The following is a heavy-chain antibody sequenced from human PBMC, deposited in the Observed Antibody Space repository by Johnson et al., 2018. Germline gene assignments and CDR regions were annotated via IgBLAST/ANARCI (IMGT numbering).Heavy chain of an antibody. CDR2: IGTAGDT. CDR3: ARVSAYCGGDCYPGHYYYYYMDV. CDR1: GFTFSSYD. J-gene: IGHJ6*03. Sequence: EVQLVETGGGLVQPGGSLRLSCAASGFTFSSYDMHWVRQATGKGLEWVSAIGTAGDTYYPGSVKGRFTISRDNSKNKLYLQMNSLGAEDTGVYYWARVSAYCGGDCYPGHYYYYYMDVWGKGTTVTVSS. D-gene: IGHD2-21*02. V-gene: IGHV3-13*01.